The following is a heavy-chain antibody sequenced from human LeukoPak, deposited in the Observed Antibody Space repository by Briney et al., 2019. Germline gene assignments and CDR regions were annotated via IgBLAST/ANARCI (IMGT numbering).Heavy chain of an antibody. CDR1: GFTFSSYG. Sequence: PGGSLRLSCAASGFTFSSYGMHWVRQAPGKGLEWVAVIWYDGSNKYYADSVKGRFTISRDNSKNTLYLQVNSLRAEDTAVYYCARDLIVGASGDYWGQGTLVTVSS. D-gene: IGHD1-26*01. CDR2: IWYDGSNK. V-gene: IGHV3-33*01. CDR3: ARDLIVGASGDY. J-gene: IGHJ4*02.